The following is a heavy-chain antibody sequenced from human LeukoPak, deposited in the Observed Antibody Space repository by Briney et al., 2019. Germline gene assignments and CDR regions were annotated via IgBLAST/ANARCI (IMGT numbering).Heavy chain of an antibody. CDR2: MWSDAGTE. V-gene: IGHV3-33*01. CDR3: ARVGQKRARFLL. J-gene: IGHJ6*01. Sequence: AGTLSLTCAASAFTFSNYCWHWLRQAPGKGLEWVAVMWSDAGTEYYADSVTRRFTTSRDTSKNTRYLQMNSLRAEDTAVYYCARVGQKRARFLLWGHG. CDR1: AFTFSNYC. D-gene: IGHD3-3*01.